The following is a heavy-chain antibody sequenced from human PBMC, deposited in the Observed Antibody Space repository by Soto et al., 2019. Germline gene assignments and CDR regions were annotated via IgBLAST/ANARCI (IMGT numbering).Heavy chain of an antibody. CDR3: ARGPFRPSAMDV. CDR1: GDNFKKNV. V-gene: IGHV1-69*10. CDR2: TIPALGKT. J-gene: IGHJ6*02. Sequence: RASVKVSCKTSGDNFKKNVFTWVRQAPGQGLEWMGGTIPALGKTHYIEKFQGRVTITVDDATRTVYMELRDLTSEDTAIYYCARGPFRPSAMDVWGQGTTVTVSS. D-gene: IGHD3-10*01.